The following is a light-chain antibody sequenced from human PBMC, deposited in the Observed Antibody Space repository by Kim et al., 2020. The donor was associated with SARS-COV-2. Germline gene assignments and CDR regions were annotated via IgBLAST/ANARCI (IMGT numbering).Light chain of an antibody. CDR2: GKN. J-gene: IGLJ2*01. V-gene: IGLV3-19*01. CDR3: NSRDSSSTYVV. CDR1: SLGNYY. Sequence: ALRQTVRITCQGDSLGNYYASWYQAKPGQAPVLVLYGKNNRPSGIPDRFSGSDSGNTASLTITGAQAEDEADYYCNSRDSSSTYVVFGGGTQLTVL.